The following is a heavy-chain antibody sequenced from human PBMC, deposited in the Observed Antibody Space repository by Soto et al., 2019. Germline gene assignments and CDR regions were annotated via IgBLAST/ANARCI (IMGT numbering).Heavy chain of an antibody. CDR3: AGGDSNSWSDY. D-gene: IGHD6-13*01. V-gene: IGHV3-30*01. CDR2: ISYDGTNK. CDR1: GFTFRSYA. J-gene: IGHJ4*02. Sequence: QVQLVESGGGVVQPGRSLRLSCAASGFTFRSYAMDWVRQAPGKGLEWVAVISYDGTNKYYADSVKGRFTISRDNSKNTLSLQMNSLRAEGRAVYYCAGGDSNSWSDYWGQGTLVAVAS.